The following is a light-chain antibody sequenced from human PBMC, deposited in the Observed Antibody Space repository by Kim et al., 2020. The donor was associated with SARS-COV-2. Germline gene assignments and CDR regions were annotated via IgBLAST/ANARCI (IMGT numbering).Light chain of an antibody. Sequence: DIVMTQSPPSLPVTPGEPASISCRSSQSLLYHNGYNYLDWYVQRPGQSPQLLIYLASRRAPGVPDRFSGSGSGTDFKLKITRVEAEDVGVYYCMQALDTPLTFGGGTKVDIK. V-gene: IGKV2-28*01. CDR1: QSLLYHNGYNY. J-gene: IGKJ4*01. CDR3: MQALDTPLT. CDR2: LAS.